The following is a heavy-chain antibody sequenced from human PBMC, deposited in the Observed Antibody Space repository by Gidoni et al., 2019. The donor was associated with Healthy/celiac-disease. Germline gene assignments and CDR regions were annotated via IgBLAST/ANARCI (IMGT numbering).Heavy chain of an antibody. Sequence: QVQLVQSGAEVKKPGASVTVSCKASGYTFTGYYMHWVRQAPGQGLEWMGRSNPNSGGTNYAQKFQGRGTMTRDTSISTAEMELSRLRSDDTAVYYCARDYDSSGYYPDYWGQGTLVTVSS. D-gene: IGHD3-22*01. CDR2: SNPNSGGT. J-gene: IGHJ4*02. V-gene: IGHV1-2*06. CDR1: GYTFTGYY. CDR3: ARDYDSSGYYPDY.